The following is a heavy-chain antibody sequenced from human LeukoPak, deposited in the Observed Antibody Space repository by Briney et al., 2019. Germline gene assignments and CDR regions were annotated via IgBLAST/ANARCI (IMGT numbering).Heavy chain of an antibody. J-gene: IGHJ4*02. V-gene: IGHV7-4-1*02. Sequence: ASVKVSCKASGYTFTSYAMNWVRQAPGQGLEWMGWINTNTGNPTYAQGSTGRFVFSLDTSVSTAYLQISSLKAEDTAVYYCARASTLYYYGSGSYYHYWGQGTLVTVSS. D-gene: IGHD3-10*01. CDR2: INTNTGNP. CDR1: GYTFTSYA. CDR3: ARASTLYYYGSGSYYHY.